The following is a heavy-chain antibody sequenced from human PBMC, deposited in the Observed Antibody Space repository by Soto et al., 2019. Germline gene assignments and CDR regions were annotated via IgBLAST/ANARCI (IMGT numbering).Heavy chain of an antibody. CDR2: IWYDGSNK. CDR1: GFTFSSYG. J-gene: IGHJ6*02. Sequence: GGSLRLSCAASGFTFSSYGMHWVRQAPGKGLEWVAVIWYDGSNKYYADSVKGRFTISRDNSKNTLYLQMNSLRAEDTAVYYCARDRGGDFWSGYYGYYGMDVWGQGTTVTLSS. D-gene: IGHD3-3*01. V-gene: IGHV3-33*01. CDR3: ARDRGGDFWSGYYGYYGMDV.